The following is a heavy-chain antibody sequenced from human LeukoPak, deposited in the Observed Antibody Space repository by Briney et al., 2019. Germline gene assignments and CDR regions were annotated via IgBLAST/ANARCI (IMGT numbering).Heavy chain of an antibody. CDR3: ARGSYRYGLDY. V-gene: IGHV4-59*01. Sequence: SETLSLTCTVSSGSISSYYWSWIRQPPGKGLEWIGYIYYSGSTNYNPSLKSRVTISVDTSKNQFSLKLSSVTAADTAVYYCARGSYRYGLDYWGQGTLVTVSS. CDR2: IYYSGST. CDR1: SGSISSYY. J-gene: IGHJ4*02. D-gene: IGHD3-16*02.